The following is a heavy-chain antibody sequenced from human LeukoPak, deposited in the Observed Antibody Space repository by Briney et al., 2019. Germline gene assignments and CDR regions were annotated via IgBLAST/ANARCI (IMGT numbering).Heavy chain of an antibody. D-gene: IGHD3-10*01. CDR3: ARENGDLDAFDI. J-gene: IGHJ3*02. Sequence: GASVKVSCEASGGTFSSYAISWVRQAPGQGLEWMGRIIPILGIANYAQKFQGRVTITADKSTSTAYMELSSLRSEDTAVYYCARENGDLDAFDIWGQGTMVTVSS. V-gene: IGHV1-69*04. CDR1: GGTFSSYA. CDR2: IIPILGIA.